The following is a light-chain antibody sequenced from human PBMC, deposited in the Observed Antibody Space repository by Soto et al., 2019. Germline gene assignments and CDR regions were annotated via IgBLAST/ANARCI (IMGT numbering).Light chain of an antibody. CDR2: QVT. V-gene: IGLV2-14*01. Sequence: QSVLTQPASVSGSPGQSITISCTGTSSDIGYYNYVSWFQQHPGKAPKLIVSQVTNRPSGISTRFSGSKSGNTASLTVSGLQAEDEADYYCSSYAGSSNVFGTGTKLTVL. J-gene: IGLJ1*01. CDR3: SSYAGSSNV. CDR1: SSDIGYYNY.